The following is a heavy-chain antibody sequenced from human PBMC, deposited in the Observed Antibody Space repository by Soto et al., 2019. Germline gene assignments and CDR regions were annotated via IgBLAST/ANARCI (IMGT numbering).Heavy chain of an antibody. J-gene: IGHJ4*02. CDR2: IDGRGERT. CDR1: GFSFSSSA. Sequence: HPGGSLRLSCAASGFSFSSSAMSWVRQAPGGGLEWVSSIDGRGERTYYKPSVEGRFTISRDRSRDTLYLQMTSLRAEDSALYYCAKSRDSSAWYALDSWGQGTLVTVSS. D-gene: IGHD6-19*01. V-gene: IGHV3-23*01. CDR3: AKSRDSSAWYALDS.